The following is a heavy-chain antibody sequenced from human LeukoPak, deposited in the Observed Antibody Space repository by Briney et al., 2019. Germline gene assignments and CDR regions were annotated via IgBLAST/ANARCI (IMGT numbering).Heavy chain of an antibody. Sequence: GGSLRLSCAASGFTFSDYYMSWIRQAPGKGLEWVSYISSSGSTIYYADSVKGRFTISRDNAKNSLYLQMNSLRAEDTAVYYCARAPPAVVSSGWYGFDYWGQGTLVTVSS. V-gene: IGHV3-11*01. CDR2: ISSSGSTI. D-gene: IGHD6-19*01. CDR1: GFTFSDYY. CDR3: ARAPPAVVSSGWYGFDY. J-gene: IGHJ4*02.